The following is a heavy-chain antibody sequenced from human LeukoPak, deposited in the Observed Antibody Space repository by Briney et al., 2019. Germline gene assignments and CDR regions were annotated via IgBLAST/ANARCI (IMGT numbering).Heavy chain of an antibody. V-gene: IGHV4-59*01. CDR3: ARDKDYFDSGGAFDI. CDR2: IYYTGST. CDR1: GGSISSYY. Sequence: SETLSLTCTVSGGSISSYYWSWIRQPPGKGLEWVGYIYYTGSTNYNPSLKSRVTISINASKNQLSLELSSVTAPHTAVYYCARDKDYFDSGGAFDIWGQGTMVTVSS. J-gene: IGHJ3*02. D-gene: IGHD3-22*01.